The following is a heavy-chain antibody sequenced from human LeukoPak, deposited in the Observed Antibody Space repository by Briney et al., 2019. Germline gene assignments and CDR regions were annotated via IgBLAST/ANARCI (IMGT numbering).Heavy chain of an antibody. J-gene: IGHJ4*02. CDR1: GYSFTISW. Sequence: GESLKISCKGSGYSFTISWIGWVRQMPGKGLEWMGIIYPGDSDTRYIPSFQGQVTISADKSISTAYLQWSSLKASDTAMYYCTTSPYCTGGTCYFSNNWGQGTLVTVSS. CDR2: IYPGDSDT. V-gene: IGHV5-51*01. CDR3: TTSPYCTGGTCYFSNN. D-gene: IGHD2-15*01.